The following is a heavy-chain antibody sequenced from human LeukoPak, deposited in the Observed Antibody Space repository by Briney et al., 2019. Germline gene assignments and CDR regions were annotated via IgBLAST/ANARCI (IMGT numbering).Heavy chain of an antibody. Sequence: ASVKVSCKASGYTFTDYFMHWVRQAPGQGLEWMGWINPNSGGTNYAQKFQGRVTMTRDTSISTVYMELSRLKSDDTAMYYRARDSSGWYRWFDPWGQGTLVTVSS. CDR3: ARDSSGWYRWFDP. D-gene: IGHD6-19*01. J-gene: IGHJ5*02. CDR1: GYTFTDYF. V-gene: IGHV1-2*02. CDR2: INPNSGGT.